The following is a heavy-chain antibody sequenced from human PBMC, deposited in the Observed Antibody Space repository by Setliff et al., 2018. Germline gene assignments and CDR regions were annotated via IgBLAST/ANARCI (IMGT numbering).Heavy chain of an antibody. Sequence: SETLSLTCSVSGASISNYYWSWIRQPPGKGLEWIGYIYSSGSTNYNPSLKSRVTISVDTSKKQFSLKLSYVTAADTAIYYCARDQFSSGWYGAPESYFDTWGQGILVTVSS. CDR3: ARDQFSSGWYGAPESYFDT. CDR2: IYSSGST. CDR1: GASISNYY. J-gene: IGHJ4*02. D-gene: IGHD6-19*01. V-gene: IGHV4-59*01.